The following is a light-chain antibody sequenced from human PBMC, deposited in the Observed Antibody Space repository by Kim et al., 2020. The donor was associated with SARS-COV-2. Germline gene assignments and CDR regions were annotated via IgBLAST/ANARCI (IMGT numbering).Light chain of an antibody. J-gene: IGKJ1*01. CDR3: QQYYATPRT. V-gene: IGKV4-1*01. CDR2: WAS. Sequence: ATINCKSSQSVLYSPTDKNCLTWYQQKPGPPPKLLIYWASTRESGVPDRFSGSGSGTDFTLTISSLQAEDVAVYYCQQYYATPRTFGQGTKVDIK. CDR1: QSVLYSPTDKNC.